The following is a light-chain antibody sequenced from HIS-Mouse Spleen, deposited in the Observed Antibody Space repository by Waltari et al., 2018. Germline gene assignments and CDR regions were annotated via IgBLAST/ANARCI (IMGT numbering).Light chain of an antibody. J-gene: IGLJ1*01. CDR2: DDS. V-gene: IGLV3-21*03. CDR3: QVWDSSSDHPYV. Sequence: SYVLTQPPSVSVAPGTTARITWGGNNIGSNSVHWYQQKPGQAPVLVVYDDSDRPSGIPERFSGSNSGNTATLTISRVEAGDEADYYCQVWDSSSDHPYVFGTGTKVTVL. CDR1: NIGSNS.